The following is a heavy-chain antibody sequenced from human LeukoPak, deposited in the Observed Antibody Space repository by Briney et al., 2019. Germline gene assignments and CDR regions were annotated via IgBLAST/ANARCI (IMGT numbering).Heavy chain of an antibody. CDR2: IRGSGGST. J-gene: IGHJ4*02. CDR1: GITLSSYA. V-gene: IGHV3-23*01. Sequence: PGGSLRLSCAASGITLSSYAMNWVRQAPGKGLEWVSGIRGSGGSTNYADSVKGRFTMSRDNSKNTLYLQMNSLRAEDTAVYYCAIETAGYFDYWGQGTLVTVSS. CDR3: AIETAGYFDY.